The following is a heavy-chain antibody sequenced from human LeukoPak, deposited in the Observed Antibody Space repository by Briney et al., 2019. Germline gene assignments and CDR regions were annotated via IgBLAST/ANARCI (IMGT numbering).Heavy chain of an antibody. V-gene: IGHV4-34*01. CDR1: GGSFSGYY. Sequence: SETLSLTCAVYGGSFSGYYWSWIRQPPGKGLEWIGEINHSGSTNYNPSLKSRVTISVDTSKNQFSLKLSSVTAADTAVYYCASKTIFGVVIILEYFQHWGQGTLATVSS. D-gene: IGHD3-3*01. CDR2: INHSGST. J-gene: IGHJ1*01. CDR3: ASKTIFGVVIILEYFQH.